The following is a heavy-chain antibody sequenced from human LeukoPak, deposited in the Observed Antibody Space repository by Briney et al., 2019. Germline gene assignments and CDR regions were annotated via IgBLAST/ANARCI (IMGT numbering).Heavy chain of an antibody. CDR1: GFSLSTSGVG. Sequence: SGPTLVKPTQTLTLTCTFSGFSLSTSGVGVGWIRQPPGKALEWLALIYWDDDKRYSPSLKSRLTITKDTSKNQVVLTMTNMDPVDTATYYCAHRQYGDYSMGYYFDYWGQGTLVTVSS. D-gene: IGHD4-17*01. CDR2: IYWDDDK. V-gene: IGHV2-5*02. CDR3: AHRQYGDYSMGYYFDY. J-gene: IGHJ4*02.